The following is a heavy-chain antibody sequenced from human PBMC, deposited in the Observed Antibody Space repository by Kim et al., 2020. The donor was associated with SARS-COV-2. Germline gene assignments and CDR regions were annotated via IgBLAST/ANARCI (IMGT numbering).Heavy chain of an antibody. Sequence: GESLKISCKGSGYSFTSYWISWVRQMPGKGLEWMGRIDPSDSYTNYSPSFQGHVTISADKSISTAYLQWSSLKASDTAMYYCARHVVYSYGYYYYYYGMDVWGQGTTVTVSS. D-gene: IGHD5-18*01. V-gene: IGHV5-10-1*01. CDR2: IDPSDSYT. J-gene: IGHJ6*02. CDR1: GYSFTSYW. CDR3: ARHVVYSYGYYYYYYGMDV.